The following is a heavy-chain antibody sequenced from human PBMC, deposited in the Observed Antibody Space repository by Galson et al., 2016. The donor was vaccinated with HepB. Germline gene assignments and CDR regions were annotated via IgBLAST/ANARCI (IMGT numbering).Heavy chain of an antibody. V-gene: IGHV3-48*03. Sequence: SLRLSCAASGFTFSSCEMNWVRQAPGKGLEWVSYISSSGNTIYYADSVKGRFTISRDNAKNSLYLRMNSLRAEDAAVYYCASYPGYFPGNWGQGTLVTVSS. CDR1: GFTFSSCE. CDR2: ISSSGNTI. CDR3: ASYPGYFPGN. D-gene: IGHD3-9*01. J-gene: IGHJ4*02.